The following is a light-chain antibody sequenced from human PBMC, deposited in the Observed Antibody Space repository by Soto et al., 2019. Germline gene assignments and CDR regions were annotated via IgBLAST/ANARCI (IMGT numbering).Light chain of an antibody. CDR1: QNISVW. CDR2: DAS. Sequence: DIQMTQSPSTLSASVGDGVTITCRASQNISVWSAWYQQRPGKAPKFLIYDASSLETGVPSRFSGSGSVTEFTLTIRSLQPDDFATYYCQQYASSSPTFGQGTKLEIK. CDR3: QQYASSSPT. J-gene: IGKJ2*01. V-gene: IGKV1-5*01.